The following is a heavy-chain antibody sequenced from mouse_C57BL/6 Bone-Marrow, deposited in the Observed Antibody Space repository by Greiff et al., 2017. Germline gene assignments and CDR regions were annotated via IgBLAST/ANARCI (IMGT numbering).Heavy chain of an antibody. CDR1: GYAFSSSW. Sequence: QVQLQQSGPELVKPGASVKISCKASGYAFSSSWMNWVKQRPGKGLEWIGRIYPGDGDTNYNGKFKGKATLTADKSSSTAYMQLSGLTSEDSAVYFCASEGLTGPWFAYWGQGTLVTVSA. D-gene: IGHD4-1*01. V-gene: IGHV1-82*01. CDR3: ASEGLTGPWFAY. J-gene: IGHJ3*01. CDR2: IYPGDGDT.